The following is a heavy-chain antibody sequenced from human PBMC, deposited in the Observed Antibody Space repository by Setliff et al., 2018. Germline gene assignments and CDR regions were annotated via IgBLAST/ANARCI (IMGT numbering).Heavy chain of an antibody. CDR3: ARMSGFLYMDV. CDR2: IYTSWST. V-gene: IGHV4-61*09. D-gene: IGHD3-3*01. Sequence: KSSETLSLTCTVSGDSISSRRNYWGWFRQPAGKELEWIGQIYTSWSTNYNPSLKSRVTISLDTSNNQFSLKLTSVTAADTAVYYCARMSGFLYMDVWGKGTTVTVSS. J-gene: IGHJ6*03. CDR1: GDSISSRRNY.